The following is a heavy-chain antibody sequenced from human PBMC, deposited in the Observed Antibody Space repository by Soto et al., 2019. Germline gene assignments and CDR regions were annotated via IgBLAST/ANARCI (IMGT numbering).Heavy chain of an antibody. CDR1: GYTFTSYD. CDR2: MNPNSGNT. Sequence: QVQLVQSGAEVKKPGASVKVACKAYGYTFTSYDINWVRQASGRGLEWMGWMNPNSGNTGYAQKFQGRVTMTRNTSISTAYMELSSLRSEDTAVYYCARERTGTTSMDVWGQGTTVTLPS. CDR3: ARERTGTTSMDV. J-gene: IGHJ6*02. D-gene: IGHD1-1*01. V-gene: IGHV1-8*01.